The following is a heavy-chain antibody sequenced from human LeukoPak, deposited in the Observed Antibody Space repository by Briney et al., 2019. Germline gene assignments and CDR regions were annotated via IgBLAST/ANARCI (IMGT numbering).Heavy chain of an antibody. CDR3: ARHGHRFWVVPAAYFDY. CDR1: GGSISSSSYY. D-gene: IGHD2-2*01. V-gene: IGHV4-39*01. Sequence: SSETLSLTCTVSGGSISSSSYYWGWIRQPPGKGLEWIGSIYYSGSTYYHPSLKSRVTISVDTSKKQFSLKLSSVPAADTAVYYCARHGHRFWVVPAAYFDYWGQGTLVTVSS. CDR2: IYYSGST. J-gene: IGHJ4*02.